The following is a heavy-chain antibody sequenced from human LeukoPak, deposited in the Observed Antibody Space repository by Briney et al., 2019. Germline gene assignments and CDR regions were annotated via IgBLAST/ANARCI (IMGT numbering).Heavy chain of an antibody. CDR1: GFTFSSYW. Sequence: GGSLRLSCAASGFTFSSYWMSWVRQAPGKGLEWVANIKQDGSEKYYVDSVKGRFTISRDNAKNSLYLQMSSLRAEDTAVYYCARDQEACSTSCYFGYYYYYMDVWGKGTTVTISS. V-gene: IGHV3-7*01. CDR2: IKQDGSEK. D-gene: IGHD2-2*01. CDR3: ARDQEACSTSCYFGYYYYYMDV. J-gene: IGHJ6*03.